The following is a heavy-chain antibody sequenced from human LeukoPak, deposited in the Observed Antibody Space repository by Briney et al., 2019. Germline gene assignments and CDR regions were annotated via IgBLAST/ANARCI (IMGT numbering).Heavy chain of an antibody. V-gene: IGHV3-21*04. CDR1: GFTFSTYG. CDR2: VGSDVKYK. CDR3: AKDWAGSDRRYYFDY. Sequence: PGGSLRLSCAASSGFTFSTYGMNWVRQAPGKGLEWVSFVGSDVKYKYYADSLKGRFTISRDNSQNTLYLQMNSLRAEDSAVYYCAKDWAGSDRRYYFDYWGQGTLVTVSS. D-gene: IGHD3-22*01. J-gene: IGHJ4*02.